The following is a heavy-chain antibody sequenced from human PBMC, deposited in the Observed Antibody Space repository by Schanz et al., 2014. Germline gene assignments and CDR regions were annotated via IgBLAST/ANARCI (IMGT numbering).Heavy chain of an antibody. Sequence: QVQLVESGGGVVQPGRSLRLSCAASGFTFSSYAMHWVRQAPGRGLQWVALISYDGGHKYYADSVKGRFTISRDNSKNTLYLQMNSLRAEDTAVYYCARSYSSGWYPYYYGMDVWGQGTTVTVSS. CDR1: GFTFSSYA. V-gene: IGHV3-30*04. D-gene: IGHD6-19*01. CDR2: ISYDGGHK. J-gene: IGHJ6*02. CDR3: ARSYSSGWYPYYYGMDV.